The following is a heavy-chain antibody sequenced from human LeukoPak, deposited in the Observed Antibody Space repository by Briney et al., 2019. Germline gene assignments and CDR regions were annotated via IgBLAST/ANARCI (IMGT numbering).Heavy chain of an antibody. CDR3: ARGIRGVIPYYFDC. J-gene: IGHJ4*02. V-gene: IGHV3-7*01. Sequence: GGSLRLSCAASGFTFSSYWMSWVRQAPGKGLEWVANIKQDGSEKYYVDSVKGRFTISRDNAKNSLYLQMNSLRAEDTAVYYCARGIRGVIPYYFDCWGQGTLVTVSS. CDR1: GFTFSSYW. D-gene: IGHD3-10*01. CDR2: IKQDGSEK.